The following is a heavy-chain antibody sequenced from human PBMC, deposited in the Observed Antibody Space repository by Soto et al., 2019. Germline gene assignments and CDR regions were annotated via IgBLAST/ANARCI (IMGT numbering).Heavy chain of an antibody. CDR2: IDPSDSYT. D-gene: IGHD3-9*01. CDR1: GYSFTSYW. CDR3: ARHVPPLYDILPGSPHNYYYYSGMDV. Sequence: GESLKISCKGSGYSFTSYWISWVRQMPGKGLEWMGRIDPSDSYTNYSPSFQGHVTISADKSISTAYLQWSSLKASDTAMYYCARHVPPLYDILPGSPHNYYYYSGMDVWGQGTTVTVSS. V-gene: IGHV5-10-1*01. J-gene: IGHJ6*02.